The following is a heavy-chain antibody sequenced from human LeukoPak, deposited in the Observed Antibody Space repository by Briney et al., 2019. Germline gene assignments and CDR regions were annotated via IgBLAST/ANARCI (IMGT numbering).Heavy chain of an antibody. CDR3: AKDRRYYYDSSGYYYADDAFDI. V-gene: IGHV3-66*01. D-gene: IGHD3-22*01. CDR2: IYSGDNT. CDR1: GFTVSTNY. J-gene: IGHJ3*02. Sequence: PGGSLRLSCAASGFTVSTNYMSWVRQAPGKGLEWVSVIYSGDNTYYADSVKGRFTISRDISKNTLYLQMNSLRAEDTAVYYCAKDRRYYYDSSGYYYADDAFDIWGQGTMVTVSS.